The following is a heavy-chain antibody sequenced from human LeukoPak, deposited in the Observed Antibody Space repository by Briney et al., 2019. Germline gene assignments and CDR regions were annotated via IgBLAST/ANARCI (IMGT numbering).Heavy chain of an antibody. D-gene: IGHD4-23*01. V-gene: IGHV3-30*03. CDR3: VTTLVLPLVRFDY. CDR1: GFTFSSYG. J-gene: IGHJ4*02. Sequence: PGGSLRLSCAASGFTFSSYGMHWVRQAPGKGLEWVAVISYDGSNKYYADSVKGRFTISRDNSKNTLYLQMNSLRAEETAVYYCVTTLVLPLVRFDYWGQGALVTVSS. CDR2: ISYDGSNK.